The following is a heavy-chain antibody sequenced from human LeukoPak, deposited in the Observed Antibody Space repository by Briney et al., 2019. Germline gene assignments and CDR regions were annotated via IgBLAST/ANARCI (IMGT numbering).Heavy chain of an antibody. CDR2: FDPEDGET. Sequence: RASVKVSCKVSGYTLTELSMHWVRQAPGKGLEWMGGFDPEDGETIYAQKFQGRVTITRNTSISTAYMELSSLRSEDTAVYYCARVKTLGLRFLEWSPWGQGTLVTVSS. J-gene: IGHJ5*02. D-gene: IGHD3-3*01. V-gene: IGHV1-24*01. CDR1: GYTLTELS. CDR3: ARVKTLGLRFLEWSP.